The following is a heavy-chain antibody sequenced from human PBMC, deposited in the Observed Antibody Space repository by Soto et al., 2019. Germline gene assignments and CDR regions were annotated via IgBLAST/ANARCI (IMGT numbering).Heavy chain of an antibody. CDR2: INHSGST. CDR3: ASGLWFGELSFDY. J-gene: IGHJ4*02. V-gene: IGHV4-34*01. Sequence: SETLSLTCAVYGGSFSGYYWSWIRQPPGKGLEWIGEINHSGSTNYNPSLKSRVTISVDTSKNQFSLKLSSVTAADTAVYYCASGLWFGELSFDYWGQGTLVTVSS. CDR1: GGSFSGYY. D-gene: IGHD3-10*01.